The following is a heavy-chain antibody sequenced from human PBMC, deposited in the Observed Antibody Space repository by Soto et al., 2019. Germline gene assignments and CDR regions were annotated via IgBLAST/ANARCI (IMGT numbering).Heavy chain of an antibody. Sequence: GASVKVSCKASGYTFTSYGISWVRQAPGQGLEWMGWISAYIGKTNYAQKLQGRVTITADTSTSTAYMELSSLRSEDTAVYYCARVVEYYYDSSGYYYFDYWGQGTLVTVSS. D-gene: IGHD3-22*01. J-gene: IGHJ4*02. CDR1: GYTFTSYG. CDR3: ARVVEYYYDSSGYYYFDY. V-gene: IGHV1-18*01. CDR2: ISAYIGKT.